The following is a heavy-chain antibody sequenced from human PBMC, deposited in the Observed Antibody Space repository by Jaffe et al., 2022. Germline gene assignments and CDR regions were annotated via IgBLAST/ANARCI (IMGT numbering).Heavy chain of an antibody. Sequence: EVQLLESGGGLVQPGGSLRLSCAASGFTFSSYAMSWVRQAPGKGLEWVSAISGSGGSTYYADSVKGRFTISRDNSKNTLYLQMNSLRAEDTAVYYCANAYYDYIWGSYPTVDYWGQGTLVTVSS. J-gene: IGHJ4*02. CDR2: ISGSGGST. V-gene: IGHV3-23*01. D-gene: IGHD3-16*02. CDR1: GFTFSSYA. CDR3: ANAYYDYIWGSYPTVDY.